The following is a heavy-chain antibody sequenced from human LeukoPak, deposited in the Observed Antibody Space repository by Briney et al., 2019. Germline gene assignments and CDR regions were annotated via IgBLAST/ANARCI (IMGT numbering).Heavy chain of an antibody. D-gene: IGHD4-17*01. CDR1: GFTFDDYA. CDR2: ISWNSGSI. V-gene: IGHV3-9*01. Sequence: GGSLRLSCAASGFTFDDYAMHWVRQAPGKGLEWVSGISWNSGSIGYADSVKGRFTISRDNAKNSLYLQMNSLRAEDTAVYYCAKGGRAVTTDPIDYWGQGTLVTVSS. J-gene: IGHJ4*02. CDR3: AKGGRAVTTDPIDY.